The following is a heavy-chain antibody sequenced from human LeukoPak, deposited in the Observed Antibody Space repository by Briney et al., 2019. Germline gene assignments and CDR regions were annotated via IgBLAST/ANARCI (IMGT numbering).Heavy chain of an antibody. J-gene: IGHJ3*02. D-gene: IGHD6-19*01. Sequence: SETLSLTCTVSGGSISSYYWNWIRQPPGKGLEWIGYIYYSGSTNYNPSLKSRVTTSIGTSKNQFSLKLSSVTAADTAVYYCARGIYSSNAFDIWGQGTMVTVSS. CDR1: GGSISSYY. CDR2: IYYSGST. V-gene: IGHV4-59*01. CDR3: ARGIYSSNAFDI.